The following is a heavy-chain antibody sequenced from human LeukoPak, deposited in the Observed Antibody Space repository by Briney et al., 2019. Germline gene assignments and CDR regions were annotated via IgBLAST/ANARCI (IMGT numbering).Heavy chain of an antibody. CDR2: IYYGGST. D-gene: IGHD1-26*01. V-gene: IGHV4-34*01. Sequence: SETLSLTCAVYGGSFSGYYWSWIRQPPGKGLEWIGSIYYGGSTYYNPSLKSRVTISVDTSKNQFSLKLSSVTAADTAVYYCARLESGDSFDYWGQGTLVTVSS. J-gene: IGHJ4*02. CDR3: ARLESGDSFDY. CDR1: GGSFSGYY.